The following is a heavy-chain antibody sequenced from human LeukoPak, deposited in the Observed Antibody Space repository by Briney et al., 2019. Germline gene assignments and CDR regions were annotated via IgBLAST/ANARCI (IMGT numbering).Heavy chain of an antibody. J-gene: IGHJ6*03. V-gene: IGHV4-30-2*01. Sequence: SETLSLTCTVSGGSISSGGYYWSWIRQPPGKGLEWIGYIYHSGSTYYNPSLKSRVTISVDRSKNQFSLKLSSVTAADTAVYYCARSIAAGRRGYYYYYMDVWGKGTTVTVSS. CDR2: IYHSGST. CDR3: ARSIAAGRRGYYYYYMDV. CDR1: GGSISSGGYY. D-gene: IGHD6-13*01.